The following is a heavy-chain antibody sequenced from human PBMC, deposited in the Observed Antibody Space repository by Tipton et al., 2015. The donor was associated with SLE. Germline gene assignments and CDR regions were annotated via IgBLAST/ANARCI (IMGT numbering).Heavy chain of an antibody. CDR1: GTSITSSY. J-gene: IGHJ5*02. D-gene: IGHD1-14*01. CDR2: IYYTGVT. CDR3: ARTARGPEP. V-gene: IGHV4-59*03. Sequence: TLSLTCTVSGTSITSSYWSWIRQPPGKGLEYIGYIYYTGVTNYNPSLNSRITISLDMSNNQFSLTLRSGTAADTAVYYCARTARGPEPWGQGTLVTVSS.